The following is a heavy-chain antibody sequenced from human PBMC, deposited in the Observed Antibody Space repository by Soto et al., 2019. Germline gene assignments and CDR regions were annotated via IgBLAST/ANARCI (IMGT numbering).Heavy chain of an antibody. Sequence: SETLSLTCAVSGGSISTFNWWSWVRQPPGKGLEWIGEVYRTGSTNYNPSLESRLTISVDKSKNQFSLKLTSVTAADTAVYYCARARATIAAAAIFDCWGQGTLVTAS. CDR2: VYRTGST. J-gene: IGHJ4*02. D-gene: IGHD6-13*01. CDR1: GGSISTFNW. CDR3: ARARATIAAAAIFDC. V-gene: IGHV4-4*02.